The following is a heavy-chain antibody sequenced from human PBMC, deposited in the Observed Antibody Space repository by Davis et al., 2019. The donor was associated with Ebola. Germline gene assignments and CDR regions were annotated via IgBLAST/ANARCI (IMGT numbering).Heavy chain of an antibody. CDR1: GDSVSLTSGG. CDR3: TRGWLRGWFDP. Sequence: HSQTLSLTCALSGDSVSLTSGGWNWIRQSPSRGLEWLGRTYYNSKWYSDYATSVRGRITINADTSGNKFYLQLNSVTPDDTAVYYCTRGWLRGWFDPWGQGTQVIVSS. J-gene: IGHJ5*02. D-gene: IGHD5-12*01. V-gene: IGHV6-1*01. CDR2: TYYNSKWYS.